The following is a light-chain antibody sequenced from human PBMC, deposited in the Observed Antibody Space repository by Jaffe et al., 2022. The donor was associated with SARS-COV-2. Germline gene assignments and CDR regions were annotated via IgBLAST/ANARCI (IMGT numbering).Light chain of an antibody. J-gene: IGLJ3*02. CDR3: HSRDSSSDHLV. CDR2: ANT. V-gene: IGLV3-19*01. CDR1: NLRSYY. Sequence: SSELTQDPAVSVALGQTVRITCQGDNLRSYYASWFQKKPGQAPVLVIYANTNRPSGIPDRFSGSNSGVTASLTITGAQAEDEADYYCHSRDSSSDHLVFGEGTRLTVL.